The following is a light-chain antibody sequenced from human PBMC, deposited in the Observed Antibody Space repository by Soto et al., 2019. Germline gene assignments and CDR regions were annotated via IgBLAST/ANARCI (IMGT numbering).Light chain of an antibody. V-gene: IGLV1-40*01. CDR3: QFYDSSLTGLKV. CDR2: GNS. Sequence: QSVLTQPPSVSGAPGQRVTISCTGSSSNIGAGFDVHWYQQLPGTAPKLLIYGNSNRPSGVPDRFSGSRSGTSASLAITGLQAEDEADYYCQFYDSSLTGLKVFASGTKV. CDR1: SSNIGAGFD. J-gene: IGLJ6*01.